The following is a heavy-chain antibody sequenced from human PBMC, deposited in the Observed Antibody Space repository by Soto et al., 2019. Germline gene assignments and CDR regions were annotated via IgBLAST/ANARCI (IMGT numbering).Heavy chain of an antibody. D-gene: IGHD5-18*01. J-gene: IGHJ4*02. CDR2: IDPSDSYT. V-gene: IGHV5-10-1*01. Sequence: PWESLKISCTGTGDSVTSYWISWVRQMPGKGLEWTGRIDPSDSYTNYSPSFQGHVTISADKSISTAYLQWSSLKASDTAMYYCATLNTASDYWGQGTLVTVSS. CDR3: ATLNTASDY. CDR1: GDSVTSYW.